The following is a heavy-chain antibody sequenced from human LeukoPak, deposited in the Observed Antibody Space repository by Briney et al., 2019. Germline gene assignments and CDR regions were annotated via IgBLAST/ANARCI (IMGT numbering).Heavy chain of an antibody. D-gene: IGHD3-22*01. V-gene: IGHV3-7*04. J-gene: IGHJ6*02. CDR1: GFTFSNFW. Sequence: PGGSLRLSCAASGFTFSNFWMSWVRQAPGKGPEWVANIKQDGSEEYYVASVKGRFSISRDNAKNALFLQMNSLRAEDTAVYYCARYYYDSSGYYYDYYYGMDVWGQGTTVTVSS. CDR3: ARYYYDSSGYYYDYYYGMDV. CDR2: IKQDGSEE.